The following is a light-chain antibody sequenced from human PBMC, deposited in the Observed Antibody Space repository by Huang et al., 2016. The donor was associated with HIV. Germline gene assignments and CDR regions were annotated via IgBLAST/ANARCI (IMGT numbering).Light chain of an antibody. Sequence: EIVLTQSPATLSLSPGERATLSCRASQSVNSYLAWYQQKPGQAPRLLIYDASNRATGIAARFSGSGSGTDFTLTVSSLEPEDFAVYYCQQRSNRGFTFGPGTKVDIK. V-gene: IGKV3-11*01. CDR2: DAS. CDR3: QQRSNRGFT. CDR1: QSVNSY. J-gene: IGKJ3*01.